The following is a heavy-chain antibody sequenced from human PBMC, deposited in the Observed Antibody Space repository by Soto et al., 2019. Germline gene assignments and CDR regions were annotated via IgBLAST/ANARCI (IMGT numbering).Heavy chain of an antibody. J-gene: IGHJ6*02. D-gene: IGHD3-22*01. V-gene: IGHV4-61*01. CDR1: GGSVSSGSYY. CDR3: ARDSFGESYYDSSGYSSPGLYGMDV. CDR2: IYYSGST. Sequence: SETLSLTCTVSGGSVSSGSYYWSWIRQPPGKGLEWIGYIYYSGSTNYNPSLKSRVTISVDTSKNQFSLKLSSVTAADTAVYYCARDSFGESYYDSSGYSSPGLYGMDVWGQGTTVTVSS.